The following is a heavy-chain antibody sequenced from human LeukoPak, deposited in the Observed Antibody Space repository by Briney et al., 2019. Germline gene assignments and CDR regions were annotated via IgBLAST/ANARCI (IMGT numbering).Heavy chain of an antibody. J-gene: IGHJ3*02. CDR1: GGSISSYY. CDR3: ARSTDYGDYVYAFDI. D-gene: IGHD4-17*01. Sequence: SETLSLTCTVSGGSISSYYWSWIRQPPGKGLEWIGHIYYSGSTNYNPSLKSRVTISVDTSKNQFSLKLSSVTAADTAVYYCARSTDYGDYVYAFDIWGQGTMVTVSS. CDR2: IYYSGST. V-gene: IGHV4-59*01.